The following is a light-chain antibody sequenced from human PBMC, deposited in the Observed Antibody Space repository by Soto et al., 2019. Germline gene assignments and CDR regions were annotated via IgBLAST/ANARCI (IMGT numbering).Light chain of an antibody. CDR3: GTWDSSLSAAV. J-gene: IGLJ3*02. V-gene: IGLV1-51*01. CDR2: DDN. Sequence: QSVLTQPPSVSAAPGQKVTISCSGSTSNIGNNYVSWYQQLPGTAPKLLIYDDNKRSSGIPDRFSGSKSGTSATLGITGLQTGDEADYYCGTWDSSLSAAVFGGGTQLTV. CDR1: TSNIGNNY.